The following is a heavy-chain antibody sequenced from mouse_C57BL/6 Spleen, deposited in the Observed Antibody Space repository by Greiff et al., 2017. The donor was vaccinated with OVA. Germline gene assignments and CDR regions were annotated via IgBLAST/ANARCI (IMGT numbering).Heavy chain of an antibody. CDR1: GYTFTSYD. V-gene: IGHV1-85*01. Sequence: QVQLQQSGPELVKPGASVKLSCKASGYTFTSYDINWVKQRPGQGLEWIGWIYPRDGSTKYNEKFKGKATLTVDTSSSTAYMELHSLTSEDSAVYFCARSSSLYYGSSSAWFAYWGQGTLVTVSA. CDR3: ARSSSLYYGSSSAWFAY. J-gene: IGHJ3*01. D-gene: IGHD1-1*01. CDR2: IYPRDGST.